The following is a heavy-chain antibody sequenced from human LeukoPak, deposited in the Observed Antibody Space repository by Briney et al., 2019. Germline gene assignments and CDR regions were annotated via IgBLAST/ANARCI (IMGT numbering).Heavy chain of an antibody. CDR1: GGSFSGYY. CDR2: INHSGST. Sequence: PSETLSLTCAVYGGSFSGYYWSWIRQPPGKGLEWIGEINHSGSTNYNPSLKSRVTISVDTSKNQFSLKLSSVTAADTAVYYCARGSLAIFGVVIIGGSFDYWGQGTLVTVS. CDR3: ARGSLAIFGVVIIGGSFDY. J-gene: IGHJ4*02. V-gene: IGHV4-34*01. D-gene: IGHD3-3*01.